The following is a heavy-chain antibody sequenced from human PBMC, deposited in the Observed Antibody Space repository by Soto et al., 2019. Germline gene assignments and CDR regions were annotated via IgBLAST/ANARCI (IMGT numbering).Heavy chain of an antibody. D-gene: IGHD3-22*01. Sequence: GGSLRLSCAASGFTFSSYAMSWVRQAPGKGLEWVSAISGSGGSTYYADSVKGRFTISRDNSKNTLYLQMNSLRAEDTAVYYCAKSGRGIVVTRMDVWGQGTTVTVSS. CDR1: GFTFSSYA. CDR3: AKSGRGIVVTRMDV. V-gene: IGHV3-23*01. J-gene: IGHJ6*02. CDR2: ISGSGGST.